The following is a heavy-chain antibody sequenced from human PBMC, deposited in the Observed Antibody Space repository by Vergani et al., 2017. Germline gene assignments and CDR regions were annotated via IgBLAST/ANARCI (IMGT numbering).Heavy chain of an antibody. V-gene: IGHV1-3*01. CDR3: ARGAPMRAQHDTIAPYYYYYGMDV. J-gene: IGHJ6*02. Sequence: QVQLVQSGAEVKKPGASVKVSCKASGYTFTSYAMHWVRQAPGQRLEWMGWINAGNGNTKYSQKFQGRVTITRDTSASTAYMELSSLRSEDTAVYYCARGAPMRAQHDTIAPYYYYYGMDVWGQGTTVTVSS. CDR1: GYTFTSYA. D-gene: IGHD2-2*01. CDR2: INAGNGNT.